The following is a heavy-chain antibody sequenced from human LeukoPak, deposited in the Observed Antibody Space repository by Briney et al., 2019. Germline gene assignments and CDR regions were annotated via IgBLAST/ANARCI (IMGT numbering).Heavy chain of an antibody. Sequence: SVKVSCKASGGTFSSYAISWVRQAPGQGLEWMGGIIPIFGTANYAQKFQGRVTITTDESTSTAYMELRSLRSEDTAVYYCARGEFICTINTCYASALDSWGQGTQVTVSS. CDR3: ARGEFICTINTCYASALDS. J-gene: IGHJ4*02. CDR1: GGTFSSYA. CDR2: IIPIFGTA. D-gene: IGHD2-2*01. V-gene: IGHV1-69*05.